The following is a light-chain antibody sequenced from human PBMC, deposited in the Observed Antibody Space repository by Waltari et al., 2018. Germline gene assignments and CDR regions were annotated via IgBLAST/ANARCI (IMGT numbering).Light chain of an antibody. V-gene: IGLV3-1*01. CDR3: QAWDSSTNV. Sequence: SYELTQPPSVSVSPGQTASITCSGDKLGDKYACWYQQKPGQSPVLVIYQDSKRPSGIPERVSGSNSGNTATLTISGTQAMDEADYYCQAWDSSTNVFGTGTKVTVL. J-gene: IGLJ1*01. CDR1: KLGDKY. CDR2: QDS.